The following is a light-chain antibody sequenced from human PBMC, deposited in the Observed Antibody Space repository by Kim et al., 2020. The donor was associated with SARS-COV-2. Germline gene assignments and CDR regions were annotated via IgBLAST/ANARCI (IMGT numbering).Light chain of an antibody. V-gene: IGLV3-19*01. CDR1: SLRSYY. CDR2: GRN. CDR3: CSRDNGGNHLL. J-gene: IGLJ2*01. Sequence: SSELTQDPAVSMALGQTVRITCRGDSLRSYYASWYQQRPGQAPVLVIYGRNNRPSGIPGRFSGSSSGDTASLTITGAQAEDEADFSCCSRDNGGNHLLFG.